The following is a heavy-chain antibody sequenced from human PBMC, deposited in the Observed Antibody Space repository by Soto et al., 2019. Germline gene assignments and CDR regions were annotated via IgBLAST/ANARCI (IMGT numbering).Heavy chain of an antibody. CDR3: GRQNYGEYGYYGMDV. CDR1: GFTVSSNY. V-gene: IGHV3-53*01. D-gene: IGHD4-17*01. J-gene: IGHJ6*02. CDR2: IYSGGST. Sequence: PGGSLRLSCAAYGFTVSSNYMSWVRQAPGKGLEWVSVIYSGGSTYYADSVKGRFTISRDNSKNTLYLQMNSLRAEDTAVYYCGRQNYGEYGYYGMDVWGQGTTVTVSS.